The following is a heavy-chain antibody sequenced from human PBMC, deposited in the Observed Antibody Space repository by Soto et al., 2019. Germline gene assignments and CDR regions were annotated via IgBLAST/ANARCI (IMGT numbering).Heavy chain of an antibody. CDR2: IYYSGSA. V-gene: IGHV4-30-4*01. J-gene: IGHJ4*02. CDR1: GGSISSGDYY. Sequence: SETLSLTCTVSGGSISSGDYYWSWIRQPPGEGLEWIGYIYYSGSAYYNPSLKSRVTISVDTSKNQFSLKLSSVTAADTAVYYCAREDTVVGYYFDYWGQGTLVTVSS. D-gene: IGHD4-17*01. CDR3: AREDTVVGYYFDY.